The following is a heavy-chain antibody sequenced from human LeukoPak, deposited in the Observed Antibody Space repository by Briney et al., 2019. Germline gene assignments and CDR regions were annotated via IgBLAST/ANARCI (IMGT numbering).Heavy chain of an antibody. CDR1: GGSISSSSYN. CDR3: ASVIPAAKFDY. V-gene: IGHV4-39*01. Sequence: PSETLSLTCTVSGGSISSSSYNWGWIRQPPGKGLEWIGSIYYSGSTYYNPSLKSRVTISFVDTSKNQFSLKLSSVAAADTAVYYCASVIPAAKFDYWGQGILITVSS. D-gene: IGHD2-2*01. J-gene: IGHJ4*02. CDR2: IYYSGST.